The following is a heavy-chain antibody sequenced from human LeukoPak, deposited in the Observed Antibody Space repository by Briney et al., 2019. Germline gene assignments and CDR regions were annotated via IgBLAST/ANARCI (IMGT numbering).Heavy chain of an antibody. V-gene: IGHV4-31*03. J-gene: IGHJ4*02. CDR3: AGSGERDDY. CDR2: IYYSGST. Sequence: PLQTLSLTCTVSGGSISNDGYYWTWIRQHPGKGLEWIGYIYYSGSTYYNPSLKSRVTISVDTSKNQFSLRLNSVTAADTAVYYCAGSGERDDYWGQGTLVTVSS. CDR1: GGSISNDGYY. D-gene: IGHD3-10*01.